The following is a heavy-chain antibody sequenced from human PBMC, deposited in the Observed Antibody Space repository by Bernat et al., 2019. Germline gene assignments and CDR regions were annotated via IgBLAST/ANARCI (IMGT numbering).Heavy chain of an antibody. Sequence: GKRGEGGGGGGKKGRSLTRGGEEEGGRGRGEGMHWVRQAPGKGREGGEGRGSGGSNKYYADFVKGRFTISRDNSQNTLLLQMNSLRAEDTAVYFCARDFLGTRMLPGASDIWGQGTMVTVSS. D-gene: IGHD1-1*01. CDR2: RGSGGSNK. CDR1: GGRGRGEG. CDR3: ARDFLGTRMLPGASDI. V-gene: IGHV3-33*01. J-gene: IGHJ3*02.